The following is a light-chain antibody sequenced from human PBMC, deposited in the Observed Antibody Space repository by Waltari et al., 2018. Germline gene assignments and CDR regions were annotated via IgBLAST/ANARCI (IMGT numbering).Light chain of an antibody. CDR1: QTINTF. CDR2: AAS. CDR3: QQSYNIPVT. Sequence: DIQMTQSPSSLSASVGDRVTITCRASQTINTFLHWYQKRPGKAPKLLIYAASSLQSGVPSRFSGSGSGTDFTLTISSLQAEDFAIYYCQQSYNIPVTFGQGTRLEI. V-gene: IGKV1-39*01. J-gene: IGKJ2*01.